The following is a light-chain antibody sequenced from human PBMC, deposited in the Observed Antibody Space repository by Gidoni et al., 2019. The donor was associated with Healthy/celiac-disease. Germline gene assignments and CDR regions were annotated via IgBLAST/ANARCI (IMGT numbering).Light chain of an antibody. CDR2: RAS. J-gene: IGKJ1*01. Sequence: MTQSPSTLSVSPGDRATIPCRASQSISSNLAWYQQKPGQAPKLLIYRASSWASGIPARFSGSGSGTEFTLTISSLQSEDFAVYYCQQYNSWPWTFGQGTKVEIK. CDR1: QSISSN. CDR3: QQYNSWPWT. V-gene: IGKV3-15*01.